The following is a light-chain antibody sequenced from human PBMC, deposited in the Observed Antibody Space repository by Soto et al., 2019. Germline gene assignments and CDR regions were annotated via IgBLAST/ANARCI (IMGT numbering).Light chain of an antibody. Sequence: QSALTQPASVSGSPGQSITISCTGTSSDVGSYNYVSWYQQHPGKAPKLMIYEVSNRPSGVSNRFSGSKSGNTASLTISGLQAEDDADYYCISYTSSSTLYVFGTGTKLTVL. CDR2: EVS. CDR3: ISYTSSSTLYV. J-gene: IGLJ1*01. CDR1: SSDVGSYNY. V-gene: IGLV2-14*01.